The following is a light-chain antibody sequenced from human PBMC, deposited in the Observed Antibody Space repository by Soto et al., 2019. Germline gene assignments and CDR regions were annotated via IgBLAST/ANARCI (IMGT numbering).Light chain of an antibody. V-gene: IGKV1-5*03. Sequence: DIQMTQSPSTLSASVGDRVTITCRASQSISIWLAWYQQKPGKAPKLLIYKASSLESGVPSRFSGSGSGTAFTLTISSLQPDDFATYYCQQYKSYSSNSWTFGQGTKVEFK. CDR1: QSISIW. J-gene: IGKJ1*01. CDR3: QQYKSYSSNSWT. CDR2: KAS.